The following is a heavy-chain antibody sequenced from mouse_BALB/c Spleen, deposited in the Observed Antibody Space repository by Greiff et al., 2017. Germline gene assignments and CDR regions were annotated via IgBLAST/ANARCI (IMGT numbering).Heavy chain of an antibody. CDR2: INSNGGST. CDR1: GFTFSSYG. J-gene: IGHJ4*01. V-gene: IGHV5-6-3*01. CDR3: ASLYDGYYYAMDY. D-gene: IGHD2-3*01. Sequence: EVMLVESGGGLVQPGGSLKLSCAASGFTFSSYGMSWVRQTPDKRLELVATINSNGGSTYYPDSVKGRFTISRDNAKNTLYLQMSSLKSEDTAMYYCASLYDGYYYAMDYWGQGTSVTVSS.